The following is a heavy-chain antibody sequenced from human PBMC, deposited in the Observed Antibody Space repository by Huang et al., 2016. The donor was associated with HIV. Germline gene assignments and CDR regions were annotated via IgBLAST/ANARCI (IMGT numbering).Heavy chain of an antibody. CDR1: GGSITGGSYY. D-gene: IGHD3-22*01. J-gene: IGHJ3*02. CDR3: ARHFSYYDSSGYTPWDAFDI. V-gene: IGHV4-39*01. CDR2: SYYSGSP. Sequence: QLQLQGSGPGLVKPSETLSLTCTVSGGSITGGSYYWGWIRQPPGKGLGWVGSSYYSGSPDYNPSLKSRVTVSVDTSKNQFSLKLSSVTAADTAVYYCARHFSYYDSSGYTPWDAFDIWGQGTMVTVSS.